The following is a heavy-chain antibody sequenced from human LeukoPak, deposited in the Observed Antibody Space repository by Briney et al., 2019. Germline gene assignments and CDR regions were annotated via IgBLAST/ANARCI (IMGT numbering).Heavy chain of an antibody. Sequence: ASVKVSCKASGCTFTAYYIHWVRQAPHGLEWMGWINPKIGGTKYAQSFQGRVTMTRDTSISTAYMELDGLTSDDSAIYYCVRDDGYAVAGTLSWGQGTLVTVSS. CDR1: GCTFTAYY. CDR3: VRDDGYAVAGTLS. J-gene: IGHJ4*02. V-gene: IGHV1-2*02. CDR2: INPKIGGT. D-gene: IGHD6-19*01.